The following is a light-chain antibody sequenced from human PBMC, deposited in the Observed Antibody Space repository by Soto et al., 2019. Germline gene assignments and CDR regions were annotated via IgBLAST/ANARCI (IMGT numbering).Light chain of an antibody. J-gene: IGLJ1*01. Sequence: QSALTQPPSVSGSPGQSVTISCTGTSSDVGSYNRVSWYQQPPGTAPKLMIYEVSNRPSGVPDRFSGSKSGNTASLTISGRQAEDEADYSCSSYTSSSPYVFGTGTQLTVL. CDR3: SSYTSSSPYV. CDR1: SSDVGSYNR. V-gene: IGLV2-18*02. CDR2: EVS.